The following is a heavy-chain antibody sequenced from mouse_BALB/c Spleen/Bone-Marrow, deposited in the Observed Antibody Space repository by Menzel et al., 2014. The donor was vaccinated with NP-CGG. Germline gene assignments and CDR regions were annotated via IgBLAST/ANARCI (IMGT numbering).Heavy chain of an antibody. V-gene: IGHV4-1*02. CDR2: INPDSSMI. Sequence: EVKLMESGGGLVQPGGSLKLSCAASGFDFSRYWMSWVRQAPGKGLEWIGEINPDSSMINYTPSLKDKFIISRDNAKNTLYLQMSKVRSEDTALYYCARPGTWGYFDYWGQGTTLTVSS. D-gene: IGHD4-1*01. CDR1: GFDFSRYW. J-gene: IGHJ2*01. CDR3: ARPGTWGYFDY.